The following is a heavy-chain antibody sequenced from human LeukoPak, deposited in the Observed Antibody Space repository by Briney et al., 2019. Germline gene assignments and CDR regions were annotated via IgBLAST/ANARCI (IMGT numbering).Heavy chain of an antibody. CDR3: AKFAVTTKRGSYYYYYMDV. Sequence: PGGSLRLSCAASGFTFDDYSMHWVRQAPEKGLEWVSAISGSGGSTYYADSVKGRFTISRDNSKNTLYLQMNSLRAEDTAVYYCAKFAVTTKRGSYYYYYMDVWGKGTTVTVSS. D-gene: IGHD4-17*01. J-gene: IGHJ6*03. CDR2: ISGSGGST. V-gene: IGHV3-23*01. CDR1: GFTFDDYS.